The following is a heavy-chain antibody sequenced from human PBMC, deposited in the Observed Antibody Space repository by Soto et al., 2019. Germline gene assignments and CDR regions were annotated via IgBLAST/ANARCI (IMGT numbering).Heavy chain of an antibody. J-gene: IGHJ4*02. CDR2: IIGSGGST. CDR3: AKERELRRLARGSDY. Sequence: EVQLLESGGGLVQPGGSLRLSCAASGFTFSSYAMSWVRQAPGKGLEWVSTIIGSGGSTYYADSVKGRFTISRDNSKNTLYLQMNSLRAEDTAVYYCAKERELRRLARGSDYWGQGTLVTVSS. CDR1: GFTFSSYA. D-gene: IGHD6-19*01. V-gene: IGHV3-23*01.